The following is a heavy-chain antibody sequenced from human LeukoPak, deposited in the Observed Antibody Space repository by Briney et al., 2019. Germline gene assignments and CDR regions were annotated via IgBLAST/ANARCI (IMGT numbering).Heavy chain of an antibody. CDR3: AAVPGDAGY. J-gene: IGHJ4*02. Sequence: SVKVSCTASGFTFPSSAMQWVRQARGQRLEWIGWIVVGSSNTNYAQKFQERVTITRDMSTSTAYMELSSPRSEDTAVYFCAAVPGDAGYWGQGTLVTVSS. V-gene: IGHV1-58*02. D-gene: IGHD7-27*01. CDR1: GFTFPSSA. CDR2: IVVGSSNT.